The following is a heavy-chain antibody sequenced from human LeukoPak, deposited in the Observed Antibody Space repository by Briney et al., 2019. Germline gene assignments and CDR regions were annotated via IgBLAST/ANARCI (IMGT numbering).Heavy chain of an antibody. Sequence: PGGSLRLSCAASGFTFSTYSINWVRQAPGKGLEWVSYISSSSSTIYYADSVKGRFTISRDNAKNSLYLQMNSLRAEDTAVYYCARPRYSGYGHLGYWGQGTLVTVSS. CDR3: ARPRYSGYGHLGY. CDR1: GFTFSTYS. V-gene: IGHV3-48*04. J-gene: IGHJ4*02. CDR2: ISSSSSTI. D-gene: IGHD5-12*01.